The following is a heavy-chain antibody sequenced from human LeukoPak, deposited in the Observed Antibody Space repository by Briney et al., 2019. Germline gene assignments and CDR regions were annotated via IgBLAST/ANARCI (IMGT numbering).Heavy chain of an antibody. V-gene: IGHV3-48*01. CDR2: ISSSSSTI. CDR1: GFTFSSYS. CDR3: MSAHGY. Sequence: PGRSLRLSCAASGFTFSSYSMNWVRQAPGKGLEWVSYISSSSSTIYYADSVKGRFTISRDNARNSLYLQMNSLRAEDTAVYCWMSAHGYWGQGTPVTVSS. D-gene: IGHD2-2*03. J-gene: IGHJ4*02.